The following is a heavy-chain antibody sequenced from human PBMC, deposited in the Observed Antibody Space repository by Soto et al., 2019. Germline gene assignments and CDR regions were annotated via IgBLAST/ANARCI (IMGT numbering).Heavy chain of an antibody. CDR3: ARDSYSGSGTAPEAYYYYGMDV. Sequence: QVQLVQSGAEVKKPGSSVKVSCKASGGTFSSYAISWVRQAPGQGLEWMGGIIPIFGTANYAQKFQGRVTIPADDSTSTAYMELSSLRSEATAVYYCARDSYSGSGTAPEAYYYYGMDVWGHGTTVTVSS. J-gene: IGHJ6*02. CDR2: IIPIFGTA. V-gene: IGHV1-69*01. CDR1: GGTFSSYA. D-gene: IGHD3-10*01.